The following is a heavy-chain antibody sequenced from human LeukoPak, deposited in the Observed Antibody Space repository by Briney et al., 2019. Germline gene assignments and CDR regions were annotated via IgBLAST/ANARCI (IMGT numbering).Heavy chain of an antibody. CDR3: ARRAGGYCSGGSCWFDP. Sequence: ASVKVSCKASGYTFTSYAMNWVRQAPGQGLEWMGWINTNTGNPTYAQGFTGRFVFSLDTSVSTAYLQISSLKAEDTAVYYCARRAGGYCSGGSCWFDPWGQGTLVTVSS. V-gene: IGHV7-4-1*02. D-gene: IGHD2-15*01. CDR2: INTNTGNP. CDR1: GYTFTSYA. J-gene: IGHJ5*02.